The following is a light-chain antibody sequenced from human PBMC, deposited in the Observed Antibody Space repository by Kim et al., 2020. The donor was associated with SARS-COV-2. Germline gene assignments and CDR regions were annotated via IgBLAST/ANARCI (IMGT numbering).Light chain of an antibody. CDR1: ISDVGAYNY. V-gene: IGLV2-8*01. Sequence: QSVTISCTGTISDVGAYNYVSWYQHHPGKAPKLMIYEVSKRPSGVPDRFSGSKSGNAASLTVSGLQAEDEADYYCTSYAGDNYYVLFGGGTQLTV. CDR3: TSYAGDNYYVL. J-gene: IGLJ2*01. CDR2: EVS.